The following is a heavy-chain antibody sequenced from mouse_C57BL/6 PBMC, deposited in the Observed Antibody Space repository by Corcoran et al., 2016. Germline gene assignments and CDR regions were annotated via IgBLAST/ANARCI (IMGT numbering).Heavy chain of an antibody. D-gene: IGHD2-3*01. J-gene: IGHJ4*01. CDR1: GYTFTTYG. CDR2: INTYSGVP. Sequence: QIQLVQSGPELKKPGETVKISCKASGYTFTTYGMSWVKQAPGKGLKWMGWINTYSGVPTYADDFKGRFAFSLETSASTAYLQINNLKNEDTATYFCARCDGYYNYAMDYWGQGTSVTVSS. V-gene: IGHV9-3*01. CDR3: ARCDGYYNYAMDY.